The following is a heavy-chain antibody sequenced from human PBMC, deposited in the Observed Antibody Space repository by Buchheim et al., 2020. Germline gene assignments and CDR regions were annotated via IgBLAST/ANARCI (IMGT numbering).Heavy chain of an antibody. V-gene: IGHV3-33*01. Sequence: QVQLVESGGGVVQSGWSVRLSCAASGFIFSNYGMHWVRQAPGKGLESVANIWANGRDTYHADSVKGRFTISRDNAKNSLFLQMNNLRDEDTAIYYCARGPGRQVGTRVDYWGHGTL. CDR1: GFIFSNYG. J-gene: IGHJ4*01. CDR3: ARGPGRQVGTRVDY. D-gene: IGHD2-2*01. CDR2: IWANGRDT.